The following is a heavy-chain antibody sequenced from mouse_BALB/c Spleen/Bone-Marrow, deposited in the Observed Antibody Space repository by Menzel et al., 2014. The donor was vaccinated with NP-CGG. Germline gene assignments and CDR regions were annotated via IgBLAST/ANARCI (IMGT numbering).Heavy chain of an antibody. Sequence: EVNLVESGGGLVQPGGSLKLSCAASGFTFSSYGMSWVRQTPDKRLELVATINSSGGSTYYPDSVKGRFTISRDNAKNTLYLQMSSLKSEDTAMYYCARVWYFDYWGQGTSLTVSS. J-gene: IGHJ2*03. CDR3: ARVWYFDY. V-gene: IGHV5-6-3*01. CDR2: INSSGGST. CDR1: GFTFSSYG.